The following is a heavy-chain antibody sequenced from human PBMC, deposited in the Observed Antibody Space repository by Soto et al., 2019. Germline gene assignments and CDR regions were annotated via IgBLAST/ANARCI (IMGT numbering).Heavy chain of an antibody. J-gene: IGHJ4*02. CDR2: ISYDGSNK. CDR3: AKDPYYYDSSGYYPDY. D-gene: IGHD3-22*01. V-gene: IGHV3-30*18. CDR1: GFTFSSYG. Sequence: GGSLRLSCAASGFTFSSYGMHWVRQAPGKGLEWVAVISYDGSNKYYADSVKGRFTISRDNSKNTLYLQVNSLRAEDTAVYYCAKDPYYYDSSGYYPDYWGQGTLVTVSS.